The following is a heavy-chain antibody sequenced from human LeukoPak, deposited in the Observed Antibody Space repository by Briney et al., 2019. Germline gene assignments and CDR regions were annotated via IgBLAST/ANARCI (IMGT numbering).Heavy chain of an antibody. D-gene: IGHD3-22*01. CDR3: ARVSPGERITMIVVAKYYFDY. CDR2: ISAYNGNT. Sequence: ASVKVSCKASGYTFTSYGISWVRQAPGQGLEWMGWISAYNGNTNYAQKLQGRVTMTTDTSTSTAYMELRSLRSDDTAVYYCARVSPGERITMIVVAKYYFDYWGQGTLVTVSS. CDR1: GYTFTSYG. V-gene: IGHV1-18*01. J-gene: IGHJ4*02.